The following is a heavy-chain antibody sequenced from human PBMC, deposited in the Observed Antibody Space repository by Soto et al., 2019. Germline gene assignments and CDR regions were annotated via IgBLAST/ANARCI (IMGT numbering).Heavy chain of an antibody. V-gene: IGHV1-8*01. CDR1: GHSFSKYD. D-gene: IGHD2-8*02. Sequence: QVQLVQSGTEVREPGASVKVSCTASGHSFSKYDISWVRQAPGQGLEWMGWINPNSGETGYAQRLQGRIIMTMNTSITPVYMEVRSRRSEDTAVYYCSDTGGPWGQGHPVTVAS. CDR3: SDTGGP. J-gene: IGHJ5*02. CDR2: INPNSGET.